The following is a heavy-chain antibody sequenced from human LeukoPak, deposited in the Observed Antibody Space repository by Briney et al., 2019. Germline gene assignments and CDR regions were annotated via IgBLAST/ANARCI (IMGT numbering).Heavy chain of an antibody. V-gene: IGHV4-30-2*01. CDR1: GGSISSGGYS. D-gene: IGHD3-9*01. Sequence: PSETLSLTCAVSGGSISSGGYSWSWIRQPPGKGLEWIGYIYHSGSTYYNPSLKSRVTISVDRSKNQFSLKLSSVTAADTAVYYCARGGLRNFDWPFDPWGQGTLVTVSS. CDR2: IYHSGST. J-gene: IGHJ5*02. CDR3: ARGGLRNFDWPFDP.